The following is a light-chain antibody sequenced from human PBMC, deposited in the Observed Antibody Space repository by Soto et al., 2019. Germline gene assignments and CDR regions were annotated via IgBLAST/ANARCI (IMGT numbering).Light chain of an antibody. CDR1: QGISGW. V-gene: IGKV1-12*01. J-gene: IGKJ3*01. Sequence: DIQMPQSPSSVSASVGDRVTITCRASQGISGWLAWYQQKPGEAPKLLIYAASSLQSGVPSRFSGSGSGTNFTLTISSLQPEDFATYFCQQDNIFPFTFGPGTKVDIK. CDR3: QQDNIFPFT. CDR2: AAS.